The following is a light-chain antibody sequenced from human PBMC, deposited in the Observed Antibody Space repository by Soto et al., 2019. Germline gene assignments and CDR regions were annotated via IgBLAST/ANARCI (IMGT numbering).Light chain of an antibody. Sequence: EVVMTQSPATLSVSPGERATLSCRASQSISSNLAWYQQKPGQTPRLLIYGASTRATGIPARFSGSGSGTEFTLTISSLQSEDVAVYYCQRYNSWPYTFGQGNKLEIK. V-gene: IGKV3-15*01. CDR1: QSISSN. CDR3: QRYNSWPYT. J-gene: IGKJ2*01. CDR2: GAS.